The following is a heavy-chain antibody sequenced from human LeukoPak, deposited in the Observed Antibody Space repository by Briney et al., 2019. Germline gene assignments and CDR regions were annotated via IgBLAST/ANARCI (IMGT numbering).Heavy chain of an antibody. J-gene: IGHJ4*02. CDR1: GFSFDTYA. CDR3: AKDRITSIGFDDY. Sequence: GGSLRLSCAASGFSFDTYAMTWVRQAPGKGLEWVSAISGSGGSTYYADSVKGRFTISRDNSKNTLYLQMNSLRAEDTAVYYCAKDRITSIGFDDYWGQGTLVTVSS. CDR2: ISGSGGST. D-gene: IGHD3-10*01. V-gene: IGHV3-23*01.